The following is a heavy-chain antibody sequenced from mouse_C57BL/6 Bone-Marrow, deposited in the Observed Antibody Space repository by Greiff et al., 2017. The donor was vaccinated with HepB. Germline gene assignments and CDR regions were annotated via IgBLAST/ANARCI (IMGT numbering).Heavy chain of an antibody. V-gene: IGHV5-9-1*02. J-gene: IGHJ4*01. CDR3: TRGDGSSFYYAMDY. CDR1: GFTFSSYA. CDR2: ISSGGDYI. Sequence: EVQRVESGEGLVKPGGSLKLSCAASGFTFSSYAMSWVRQTPEKRLEWVAYISSGGDYIYYADTVKGRFTISRDNARNTLYLQMSRLKSEDTAMYYCTRGDGSSFYYAMDYWGQGTSVTVSS. D-gene: IGHD1-1*01.